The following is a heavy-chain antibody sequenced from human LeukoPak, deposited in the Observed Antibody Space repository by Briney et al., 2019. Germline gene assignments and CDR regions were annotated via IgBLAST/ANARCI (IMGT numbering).Heavy chain of an antibody. CDR2: IRSKAYGGTT. CDR1: GFTFGDYA. Sequence: GGSLRLSCTGSGFTFGDYAMNWVRQAPGKGLEWVGFIRSKAYGGTTEYAASVKGRFTISRDDSKSIAYPQMNSLKTEDTAVYYCTRVIVATKDYWGQGTLVTVSS. D-gene: IGHD5-12*01. CDR3: TRVIVATKDY. J-gene: IGHJ4*01. V-gene: IGHV3-49*04.